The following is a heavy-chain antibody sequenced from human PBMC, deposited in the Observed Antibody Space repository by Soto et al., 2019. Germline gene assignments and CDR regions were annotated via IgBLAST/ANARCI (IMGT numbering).Heavy chain of an antibody. CDR1: GFTVSSNY. V-gene: IGHV3-66*01. D-gene: IGHD6-6*01. J-gene: IGHJ4*02. CDR2: IYSGGST. CDR3: ARDPIRYSSSPLPPYFDY. Sequence: PGGSLRLSCAASGFTVSSNYMSWVRQAPGKGLEWVSVIYSGGSTYYADSVKGRFTISRDNSKNTLYLQMNSLRAEDTAVYYCARDPIRYSSSPLPPYFDYWGQGTLVTVSS.